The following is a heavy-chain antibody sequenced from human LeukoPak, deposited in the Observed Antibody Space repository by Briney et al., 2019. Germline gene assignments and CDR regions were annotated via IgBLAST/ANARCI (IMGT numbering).Heavy chain of an antibody. CDR3: ARVLITSANWFDP. D-gene: IGHD1-14*01. CDR2: IIPNFGTP. J-gene: IGHJ5*02. Sequence: GASVKVSCKASGYTFTSYAMNWVRQAPGQGLEWMGGIIPNFGTPNYAQKFQGRVTITADKSTSTAYMELSSLRSEDTAVYYCARVLITSANWFDPWGQGTLVTVSS. V-gene: IGHV1-69*06. CDR1: GYTFTSYA.